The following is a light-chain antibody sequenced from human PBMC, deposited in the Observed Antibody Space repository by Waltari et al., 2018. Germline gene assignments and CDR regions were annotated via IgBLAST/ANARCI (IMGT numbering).Light chain of an antibody. Sequence: QSALTQHASVSGSPGQSITVSCTGTSSDVGSYNLVSWYQQHPGKAPKLMIYEGSKRPSGVSNRFSGSKSGNTASLTISGLQAEDEADYYCCSYAGSSTLLFGGGTKVTVL. CDR3: CSYAGSSTLL. CDR1: SSDVGSYNL. V-gene: IGLV2-23*01. CDR2: EGS. J-gene: IGLJ2*01.